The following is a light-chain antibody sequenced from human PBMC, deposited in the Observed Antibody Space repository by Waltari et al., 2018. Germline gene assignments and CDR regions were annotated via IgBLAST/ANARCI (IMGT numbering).Light chain of an antibody. CDR3: MQALQTWT. CDR1: QSLLHSNGYNY. Sequence: DLVMPQSPLSMPVTPGGPASISCRSSQSLLHSNGYNYLDWYLQKPGQSPQLLIYLGSNRASGVPDRFSGSGSGTDFTLKISRVEAEDVGVYYCMQALQTWTFGQGTKVEIK. J-gene: IGKJ1*01. V-gene: IGKV2-28*01. CDR2: LGS.